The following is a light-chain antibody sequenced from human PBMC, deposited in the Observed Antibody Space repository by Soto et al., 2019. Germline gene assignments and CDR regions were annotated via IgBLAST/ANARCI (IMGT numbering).Light chain of an antibody. CDR3: QSYDSTLSGWI. V-gene: IGLV1-40*01. CDR1: RSNIGAGYD. CDR2: TNT. J-gene: IGLJ2*01. Sequence: QSVLTQPPSVSGAPGQRVTISCTGSRSNIGAGYDVHWYQQFPGAVPKLLVYTNTNRPSGVPDRFSGSKSGTSASLAIAGLQAEDEADFYCQSYDSTLSGWIFGGGTKLTVL.